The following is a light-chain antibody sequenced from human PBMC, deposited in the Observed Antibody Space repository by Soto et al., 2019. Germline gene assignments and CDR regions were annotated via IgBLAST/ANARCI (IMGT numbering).Light chain of an antibody. CDR2: AAS. CDR3: QQLNSYPLT. V-gene: IGKV1-9*01. Sequence: DIQLTQSPSFLSASVGDRVTITCRASQGISSYLAWYQQKPGKAPKLLIYAASTLQSGVPSRFSGSGSGTEFTLTISSLQPEDFATYYCQQLNSYPLTFGGRTQVDIK. J-gene: IGKJ4*01. CDR1: QGISSY.